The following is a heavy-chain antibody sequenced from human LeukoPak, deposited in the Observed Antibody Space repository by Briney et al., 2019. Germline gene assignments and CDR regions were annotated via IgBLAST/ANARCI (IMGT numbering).Heavy chain of an antibody. CDR1: GYSFTSYW. D-gene: IGHD3-3*01. J-gene: IGHJ4*02. Sequence: GESLKISCKGPGYSFTSYWIGWVRQMPGKGLEWMGILYPGDSDTRYSPSFQGQVTISADKSISTAYLQWSSLKASDTAMYYCARPGRGGHDFSSGYPGPIDYWGQGTLVTVSS. V-gene: IGHV5-51*01. CDR2: LYPGDSDT. CDR3: ARPGRGGHDFSSGYPGPIDY.